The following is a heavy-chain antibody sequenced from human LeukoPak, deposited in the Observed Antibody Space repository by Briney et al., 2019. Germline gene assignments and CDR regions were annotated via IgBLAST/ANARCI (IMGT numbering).Heavy chain of an antibody. CDR2: IYSGGST. V-gene: IGHV3-53*04. J-gene: IGHJ4*02. Sequence: GGSLRLSCAASEXPVSANYMSWVRQAPGKGLEWVSVIYSGGSTFYADSVKGRFTISRHNSRNTLYLQMNSLRAEDTAVYYCGYSGYDFPFDYWGQGTLVTVSS. CDR1: EXPVSANY. D-gene: IGHD5-12*01. CDR3: GYSGYDFPFDY.